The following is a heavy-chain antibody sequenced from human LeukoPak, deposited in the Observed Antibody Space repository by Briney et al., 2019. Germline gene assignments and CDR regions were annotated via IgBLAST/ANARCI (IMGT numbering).Heavy chain of an antibody. CDR1: SGSISSYY. CDR3: ARVLPSYYDSSGYYYISYYFDY. D-gene: IGHD3-22*01. V-gene: IGHV4-59*01. CDR2: FYYTGST. J-gene: IGHJ4*02. Sequence: SETLSLTCTVSSGSISSYYWSWIRQPPGKGLEWIGFFYYTGSTNYNPSLKSRVTISVDTSKNQFSLKLSSVTAAGTAVYYCARVLPSYYDSSGYYYISYYFDYWGQGTLVTVSS.